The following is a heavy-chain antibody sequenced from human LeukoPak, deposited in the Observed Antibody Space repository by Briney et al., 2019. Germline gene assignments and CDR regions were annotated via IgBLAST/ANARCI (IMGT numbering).Heavy chain of an antibody. V-gene: IGHV4-4*07. CDR1: GGSISSYY. CDR2: IYTSGST. J-gene: IGHJ3*02. Sequence: SETLSLTCTVSGGSISSYYWSWIRQPAGKGLEWIGRIYTSGSTNYNPSLKSRVTISVDTSKNQFSLKLSSVTAADTAVYYCARGAPLIRTKWELQRYDAFDIWGQGTMVTVSS. CDR3: ARGAPLIRTKWELQRYDAFDI. D-gene: IGHD1-26*01.